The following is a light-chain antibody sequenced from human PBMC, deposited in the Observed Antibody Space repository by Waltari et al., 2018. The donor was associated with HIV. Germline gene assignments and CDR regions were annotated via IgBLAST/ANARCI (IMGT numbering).Light chain of an antibody. CDR2: KVS. CDR1: QSLLYTDGNTY. V-gene: IGKV2-30*01. CDR3: MEGTYWPYI. J-gene: IGKJ2*01. Sequence: VVMTQSPLSLPVTLGQPPPISCWSSQSLLYTDGNTYWSWFQQRTGQSPRRLIYKVSNRDSGVPDRFSGSGSGTDFTLKISRVEAEDVGVYFCMEGTYWPYIFGQGTKLEI.